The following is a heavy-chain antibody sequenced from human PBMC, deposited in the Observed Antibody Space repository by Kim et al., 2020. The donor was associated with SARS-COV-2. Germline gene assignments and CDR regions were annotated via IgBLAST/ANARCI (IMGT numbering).Heavy chain of an antibody. CDR1: GGSFSGYY. CDR3: ARGVPVDTYSNRIAVAGNLLCYFDL. J-gene: IGHJ2*01. V-gene: IGHV4-34*01. D-gene: IGHD6-19*01. Sequence: SETLSLTCAVYGGSFSGYYWSWIRQPPGKGLEWIGEINHSGSTNYNPSLKSRVTISVDTSKNQFSLKLSSVTAADTAVYYCARGVPVDTYSNRIAVAGNLLCYFDLWGRGTLVTVSS. CDR2: INHSGST.